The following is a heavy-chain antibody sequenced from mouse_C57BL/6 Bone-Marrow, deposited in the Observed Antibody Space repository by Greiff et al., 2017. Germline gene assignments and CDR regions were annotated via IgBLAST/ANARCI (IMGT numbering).Heavy chain of an antibody. Sequence: QVQLQQPGAELVKPGASVKLSCKASGYTFTSYWMHWVKQRPGQGLEWIGMIHPNSGSTNYNEKFKSKATLTVDKSSSTAYMQLSSLTSEDSAVYYCAREGYYLYCYAMDYWGQGTSVTVSS. V-gene: IGHV1-64*01. D-gene: IGHD2-3*01. J-gene: IGHJ4*01. CDR2: IHPNSGST. CDR3: AREGYYLYCYAMDY. CDR1: GYTFTSYW.